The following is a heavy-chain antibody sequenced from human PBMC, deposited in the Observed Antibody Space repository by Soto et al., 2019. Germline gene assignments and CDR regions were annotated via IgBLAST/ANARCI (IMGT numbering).Heavy chain of an antibody. Sequence: PSETLSLTCTVSGGSISSVGYYWSWIRQHPGKGLEWIGYIYYSGSTYYNPSLKSRVTISVDTSKNQFSLKLSSVTAADTAVYYCARGTKIAAAGTKYFQHWGQGTLVTVSS. D-gene: IGHD6-13*01. V-gene: IGHV4-31*03. J-gene: IGHJ1*01. CDR2: IYYSGST. CDR1: GGSISSVGYY. CDR3: ARGTKIAAAGTKYFQH.